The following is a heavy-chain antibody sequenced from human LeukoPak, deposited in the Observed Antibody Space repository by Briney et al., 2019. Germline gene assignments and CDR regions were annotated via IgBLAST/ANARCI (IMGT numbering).Heavy chain of an antibody. D-gene: IGHD3-10*01. CDR1: GFTFSSYA. V-gene: IGHV3-23*01. J-gene: IGHJ6*02. CDR3: AKYPYGSGSYYYYGMDV. Sequence: GGSLRLSCAASGFTFSSYAMSWVRQAPGKGLEWVSAISGSGGSTYYADSVKGRFTISRDNSKNTLYLQMNSLRAEDTAVYYCAKYPYGSGSYYYYGMDVWGQGTTVTVSS. CDR2: ISGSGGST.